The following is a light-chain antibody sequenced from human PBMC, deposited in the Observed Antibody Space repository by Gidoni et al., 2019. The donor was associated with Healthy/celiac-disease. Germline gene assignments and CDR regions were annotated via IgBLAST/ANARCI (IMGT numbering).Light chain of an antibody. Sequence: DIQMTQSPSSLSASVGDRVTITCQASQDISNYLNWYQQKPGKAPKLLIYDASNLETGVPSRFSGSGSGTDFTFTISSLQPEDIATYYWQQYDNLPSFTFGPXTKVDIK. CDR1: QDISNY. CDR2: DAS. CDR3: QQYDNLPSFT. J-gene: IGKJ3*01. V-gene: IGKV1-33*01.